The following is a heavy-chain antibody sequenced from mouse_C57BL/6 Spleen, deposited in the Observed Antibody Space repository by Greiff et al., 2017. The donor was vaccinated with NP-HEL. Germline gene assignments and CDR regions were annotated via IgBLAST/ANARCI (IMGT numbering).Heavy chain of an antibody. D-gene: IGHD1-1*01. J-gene: IGHJ3*01. CDR2: IDPSDSYT. CDR3: ARGYYGSSLSWFAY. Sequence: VQLQQSGAELVRPGTSVKLSCKASGYTFTSYWMHWVKQRPGQGLEWIGVIDPSDSYTNYNQKFKGKATLTVDTSSSTAYMQLSSLTSEDSAVYYCARGYYGSSLSWFAYWGQGTLVTVSA. CDR1: GYTFTSYW. V-gene: IGHV1-59*01.